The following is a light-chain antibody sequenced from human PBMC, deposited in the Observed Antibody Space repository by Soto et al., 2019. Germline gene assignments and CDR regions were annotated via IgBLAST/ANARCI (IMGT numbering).Light chain of an antibody. V-gene: IGKV3-20*01. Sequence: EIVLTQSPGTLSLSPGERATLSCRASQSVSSSYLAWYQQKPGQAPRLLIYGASSRATGIPDRFSGSGSGTDFTLTIIRREPEDFAVYYCQQYGSSPPYTFGQGTKLEIK. CDR2: GAS. CDR1: QSVSSSY. J-gene: IGKJ2*01. CDR3: QQYGSSPPYT.